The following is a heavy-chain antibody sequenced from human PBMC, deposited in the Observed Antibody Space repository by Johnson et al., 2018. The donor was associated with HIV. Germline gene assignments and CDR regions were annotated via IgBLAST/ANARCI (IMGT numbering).Heavy chain of an antibody. CDR1: GFKFYEYD. CDR2: MNWSGGGT. J-gene: IGHJ3*02. CDR3: ARDMFGRYYYDSSGYSDDAFDI. Sequence: EVQLVESGGDVVRPGGSLRICCVASGFKFYEYDVSWVRKVTGKGLAWVSGMNWSGGGTTYADFVKGRFSGSSSNAKHSLYLQMNSLRAEDTAVYYCARDMFGRYYYDSSGYSDDAFDIWGQGTMVTVSS. V-gene: IGHV3-20*04. D-gene: IGHD3-22*01.